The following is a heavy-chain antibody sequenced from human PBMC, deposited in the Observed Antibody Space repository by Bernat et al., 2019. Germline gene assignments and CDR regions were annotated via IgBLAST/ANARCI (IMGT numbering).Heavy chain of an antibody. CDR2: INHSGST. Sequence: QVQLQQWGAGLLKPSDTLSLTCAVYGGSFSGYYWSWIRQPPGKGLEWIGEINHSGSTNYNPSLKSRVTISVDTSKNQFSLKLSSVTAAATAVYYCARVTTDYGMDVWGQGTTVTVSS. D-gene: IGHD4-11*01. CDR3: ARVTTDYGMDV. J-gene: IGHJ6*02. V-gene: IGHV4-34*01. CDR1: GGSFSGYY.